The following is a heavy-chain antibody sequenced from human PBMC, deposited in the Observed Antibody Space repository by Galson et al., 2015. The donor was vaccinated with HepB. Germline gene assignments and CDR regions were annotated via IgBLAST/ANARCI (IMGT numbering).Heavy chain of an antibody. Sequence: LSLTCTVSGGSLSSGGYYWGWIRQVPGKGLEWIGYIYYSGSTYYNPSLKSRVTISADTSKNQFSLKLSSVTAADTAVYYCAREMEATNGRGWFEPWGQGTLVTVSS. V-gene: IGHV4-31*03. CDR2: IYYSGST. D-gene: IGHD2-15*01. J-gene: IGHJ5*02. CDR1: GGSLSSGGYY. CDR3: AREMEATNGRGWFEP.